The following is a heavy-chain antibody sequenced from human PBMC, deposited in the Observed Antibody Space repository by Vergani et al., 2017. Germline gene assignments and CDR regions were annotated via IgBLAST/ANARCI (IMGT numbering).Heavy chain of an antibody. V-gene: IGHV1-8*01. CDR2: MNPKSGNT. CDR3: ARGVLDSKYRHNWFGP. J-gene: IGHJ5*02. CDR1: GYNFTSFD. Sequence: QEQLVQSGAEVRKPGASVKVSCKSSGYNFTSFDINWVRLETGQRLEWMGWMNPKSGNTAYDAKFQGRITMTRDSSTDTAYLEMKSLRSEDTAIYFCARGVLDSKYRHNWFGPWGQGTVVTVSS. D-gene: IGHD3/OR15-3a*01.